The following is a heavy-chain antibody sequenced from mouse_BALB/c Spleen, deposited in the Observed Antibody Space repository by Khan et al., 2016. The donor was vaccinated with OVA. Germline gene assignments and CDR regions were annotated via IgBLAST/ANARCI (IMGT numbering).Heavy chain of an antibody. D-gene: IGHD2-1*01. V-gene: IGHV2-9*02. CDR1: GFSLTNYG. Sequence: QVQLKQSGPGLVAPSQSLSITCTVSGFSLTNYGVHWVRQPPGKGLEWLGVIWTGGSTNYNSALMSRLSISKDNSKSQVFLKMNSLQTEDTAMYYCARYYGNYECYFDVWGAGTTVTVSS. CDR2: IWTGGST. CDR3: ARYYGNYECYFDV. J-gene: IGHJ1*01.